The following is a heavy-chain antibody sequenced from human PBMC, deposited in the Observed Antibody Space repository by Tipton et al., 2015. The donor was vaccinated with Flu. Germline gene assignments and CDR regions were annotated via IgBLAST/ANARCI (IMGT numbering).Heavy chain of an antibody. CDR2: INSDGSST. D-gene: IGHD3-3*01. V-gene: IGHV3-74*01. Sequence: SLRLSCAASGFTFSSYWMHWVRQAPGKGLVWVSRINSDGSSTSYADSVKGRFTISRDNAKNTLYLQMNSLRAEDTAVYYCAREDYDFWSGSFYYYYGMDVWGQGTTVPVSS. J-gene: IGHJ6*02. CDR1: GFTFSSYW. CDR3: AREDYDFWSGSFYYYYGMDV.